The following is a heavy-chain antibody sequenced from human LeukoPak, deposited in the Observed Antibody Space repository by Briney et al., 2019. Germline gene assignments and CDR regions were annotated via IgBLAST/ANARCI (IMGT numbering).Heavy chain of an antibody. CDR2: INSDGSST. CDR1: GFTFSSYW. J-gene: IGHJ4*02. Sequence: GGSLRLSCAASGFTFSSYWMHWVRQAPGKGLVWVSRINSDGSSTSYADSVKGRFTISRDNAKNTLYLQMNSLRAEDTAVYYCARDGMVWLGEFRFDYWGQGTLVTVSS. CDR3: ARDGMVWLGEFRFDY. D-gene: IGHD3-10*01. V-gene: IGHV3-74*01.